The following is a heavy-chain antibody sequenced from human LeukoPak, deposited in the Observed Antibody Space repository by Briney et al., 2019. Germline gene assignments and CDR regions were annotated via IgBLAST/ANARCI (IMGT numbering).Heavy chain of an antibody. Sequence: GGSLRLSCTVSGFTVSSNSMSWVRQAPGKGLEYVSAISSNEGSTYYADSVKGRFTISRDNSKNTLYLQMGSLRAEDMAVYYCARVAARVSLDYWGQGTLVTVSS. D-gene: IGHD2-15*01. CDR1: GFTVSSNS. CDR3: ARVAARVSLDY. CDR2: ISSNEGST. J-gene: IGHJ4*02. V-gene: IGHV3-64*02.